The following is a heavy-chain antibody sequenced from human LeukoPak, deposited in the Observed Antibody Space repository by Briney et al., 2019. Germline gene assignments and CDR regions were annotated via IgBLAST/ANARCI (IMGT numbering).Heavy chain of an antibody. CDR2: ISGSGTNR. CDR3: AKAVVPVMAAQNFDL. D-gene: IGHD2-8*02. CDR1: GFNFRDYA. V-gene: IGHV3-23*01. J-gene: IGHJ4*02. Sequence: PGGSLRLSCAASGFNFRDYAMSWVRQAPGKGLEWVSAISGSGTNREYADSVKGRFTVSRDNSKNTLFLQMNSLRVDDTADYYCAKAVVPVMAAQNFDLWGQGIVVTVTS.